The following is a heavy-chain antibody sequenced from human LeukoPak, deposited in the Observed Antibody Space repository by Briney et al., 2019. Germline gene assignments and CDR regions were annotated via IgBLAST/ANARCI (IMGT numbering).Heavy chain of an antibody. CDR3: ARKDPAY. J-gene: IGHJ4*02. D-gene: IGHD2-15*01. V-gene: IGHV3-66*01. CDR2: IYGGGGT. Sequence: PGGSLRLSCAASGFAVTGNYMSWIRQAPGKGLEWVSVIYGGGGTYYADSVKGRFIISRDNSKNTVDLQMNSLRAEDTAIYYCARKDPAYWGQGTLVTVSS. CDR1: GFAVTGNY.